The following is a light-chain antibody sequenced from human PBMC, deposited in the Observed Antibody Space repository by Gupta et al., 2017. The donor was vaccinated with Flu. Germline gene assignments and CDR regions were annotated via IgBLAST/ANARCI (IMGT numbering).Light chain of an antibody. CDR3: QHYGGSRAFT. J-gene: IGKJ2*01. V-gene: IGKV3-20*01. Sequence: EIVLTQSPRSLSLSPGEGATLSCRASQTVVASFLAWYQQQPGQAPRLLIYGASTRAPGIPDRFSGSGSGTDFTLTISRLEPEDFAVYYCQHYGGSRAFTFGQGTKLEI. CDR1: QTVVASF. CDR2: GAS.